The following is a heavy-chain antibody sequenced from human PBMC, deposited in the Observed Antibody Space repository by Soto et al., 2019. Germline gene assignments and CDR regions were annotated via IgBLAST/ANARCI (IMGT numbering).Heavy chain of an antibody. CDR1: GFTFSSYG. CDR2: ISYDGSNK. CDR3: AKEPSTYYYDSSGPRRYFQH. D-gene: IGHD3-22*01. J-gene: IGHJ1*01. V-gene: IGHV3-30*18. Sequence: GGSLRLSCAASGFTFSSYGMHWVRQAPGKGLEWVAVISYDGSNKYYADSVKGRFTISRDNSKNTLYLQMNSLRAEDTAVYYCAKEPSTYYYDSSGPRRYFQHCGQGTLVTVSS.